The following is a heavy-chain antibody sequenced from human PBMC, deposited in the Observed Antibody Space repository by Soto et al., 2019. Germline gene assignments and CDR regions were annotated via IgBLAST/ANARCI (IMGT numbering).Heavy chain of an antibody. J-gene: IGHJ3*02. CDR1: GGTFSSYA. CDR3: ARGSGADAFGI. CDR2: IIPVIDTA. V-gene: IGHV1-69*06. D-gene: IGHD7-27*01. Sequence: SVKVSCKASGGTFSSYAISWVRQAPGQGLEWMGGIIPVIDTANYARKFQGRVVISADRATNIVYMEMMSLTLEDTAVYYCARGSGADAFGIWGQGTMVTVSS.